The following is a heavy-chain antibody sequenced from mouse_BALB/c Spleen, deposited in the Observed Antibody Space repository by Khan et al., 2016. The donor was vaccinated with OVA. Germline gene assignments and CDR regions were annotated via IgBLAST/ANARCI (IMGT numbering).Heavy chain of an antibody. J-gene: IGHJ2*01. CDR3: PRSILHYFDC. CDR1: GFNITDYY. D-gene: IGHD2-3*01. V-gene: IGHV14-1*02. Sequence: VQLQQPGSELVRPGALVKLSCRASGFNITDYYMHWVKQRPEQGLEWIGWIDPENGHTIYDPKFQGKASITADKSSNTAYLQLSSLTSEETAVYYCPRSILHYFDCWDQGTTLTVSS. CDR2: IDPENGHT.